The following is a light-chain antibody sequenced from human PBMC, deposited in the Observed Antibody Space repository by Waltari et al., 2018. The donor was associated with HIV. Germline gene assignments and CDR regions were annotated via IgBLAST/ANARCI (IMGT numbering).Light chain of an antibody. J-gene: IGLJ3*02. CDR1: NSNIRSNT. V-gene: IGLV1-44*01. CDR2: TNN. Sequence: QSVLTQPPSASGTPGQRVTISCSGSNSNIRSNTVNWYQQLPGTAPKLLIYTNNQRPPGVPDRVSGSNSCTSASLAISRLQSEDEADYYCAAWDDSLNGVVFGGGTRLTVL. CDR3: AAWDDSLNGVV.